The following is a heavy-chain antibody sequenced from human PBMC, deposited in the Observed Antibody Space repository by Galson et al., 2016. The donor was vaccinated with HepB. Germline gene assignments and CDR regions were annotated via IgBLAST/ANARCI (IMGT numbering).Heavy chain of an antibody. J-gene: IGHJ2*01. CDR1: SSTFISYN. Sequence: SLRLSCAVSSSTFISYNMQWVRQAPGKGLEWVSSISSSISYVFYLDSVKGRFTVSRDNAKNSLYLQMNSLRAEDTAVYYCARDQGYSGSYLRYFDLWGRGTLVTVSS. V-gene: IGHV3-21*04. D-gene: IGHD1-26*01. CDR2: ISSSISYV. CDR3: ARDQGYSGSYLRYFDL.